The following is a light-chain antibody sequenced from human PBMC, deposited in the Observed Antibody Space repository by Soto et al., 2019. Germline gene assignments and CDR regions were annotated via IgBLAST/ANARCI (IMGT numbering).Light chain of an antibody. CDR2: DAS. CDR1: QSVSSSY. CDR3: QQRSNWPIT. J-gene: IGKJ5*01. V-gene: IGKV3D-20*02. Sequence: EIVLTQSPGTLSLSPGERATLSCRASQSVSSSYLAWYQQKPGQAPRLLIYDASNRATGIPAMLSGRGSGTDFTLTISSLEPEDFAVYYCQQRSNWPITVGLGTRREIK.